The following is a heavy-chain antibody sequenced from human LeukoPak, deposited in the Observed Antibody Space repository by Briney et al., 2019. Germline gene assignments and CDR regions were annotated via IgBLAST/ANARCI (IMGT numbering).Heavy chain of an antibody. CDR2: IRQDGGET. CDR3: ARDGTAPGLYFDL. V-gene: IGHV3-7*01. CDR1: GFTFSDYW. D-gene: IGHD6-13*01. Sequence: GGSLRLSCAVSGFTFSDYWMNWVRQAPGKGLEWVASIRQDGGETSYVDSVKGRFTISRDNTKNSPYLQMISLRAEDTAVYYCARDGTAPGLYFDLWGQGTLVTVSS. J-gene: IGHJ4*01.